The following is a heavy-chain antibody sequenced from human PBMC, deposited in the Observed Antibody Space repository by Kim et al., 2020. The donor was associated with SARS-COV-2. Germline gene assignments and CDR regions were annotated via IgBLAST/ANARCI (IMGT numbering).Heavy chain of an antibody. Sequence: SETLSLTCTVSGGSISSSGYYWGCIRQPPGKGLEWIGSIHDTGSTSTHYNPPLNSRVTISVDTSRKQLSLKLVSLTAADTAVYYCARQIDHGDDGWSAFDVWGQGTTVTVSS. D-gene: IGHD4-17*01. CDR3: ARQIDHGDDGWSAFDV. CDR1: GGSISSSGYY. J-gene: IGHJ3*01. V-gene: IGHV4-39*01. CDR2: IHDTGSTST.